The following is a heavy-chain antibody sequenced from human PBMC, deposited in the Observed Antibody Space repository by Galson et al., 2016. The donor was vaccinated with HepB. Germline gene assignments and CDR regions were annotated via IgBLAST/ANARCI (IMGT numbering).Heavy chain of an antibody. J-gene: IGHJ4*02. CDR2: INHSGST. V-gene: IGHV4-34*01. Sequence: LSLTCAVYGGSFSGYYWSWIRQPPGKGLEWIGEINHSGSTNYNPSLKSRVTISVDTSKNQLSLKLSSVTAADTAVYYCAARGGQLAFDYWGQGTLVTVSS. D-gene: IGHD6-6*01. CDR3: AARGGQLAFDY. CDR1: GGSFSGYY.